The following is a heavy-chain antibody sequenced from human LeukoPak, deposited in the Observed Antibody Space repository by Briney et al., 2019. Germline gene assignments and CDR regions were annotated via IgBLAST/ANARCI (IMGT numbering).Heavy chain of an antibody. D-gene: IGHD2-15*01. CDR1: GGSISSSSYY. J-gene: IGHJ4*02. Sequence: SETLSLTCTVSGGSISSSSYYWGWIRQPPGKGLEWIGSIYYSGSTYYNPSLKSRVTISVDTSKNQFSLKLSSVTAADTAVYYCARDLGWIDYWGQGTLSPSPQ. V-gene: IGHV4-39*07. CDR2: IYYSGST. CDR3: ARDLGWIDY.